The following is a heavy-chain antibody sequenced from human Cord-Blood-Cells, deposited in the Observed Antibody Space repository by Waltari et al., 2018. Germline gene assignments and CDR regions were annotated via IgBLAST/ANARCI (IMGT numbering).Heavy chain of an antibody. Sequence: QVQLVQSGAEVKKPGSSVKVPCKASGGTFLSYAISWVRQAPGQGLEWKGGIIPIFGTANYAQKFQGRVTITADESTSTAYMELSSLRSEDTAVYYCARGDSSSWPFIRFDYWGQGTLVTVSS. V-gene: IGHV1-69*01. CDR3: ARGDSSSWPFIRFDY. D-gene: IGHD6-13*01. J-gene: IGHJ4*02. CDR1: GGTFLSYA. CDR2: IIPIFGTA.